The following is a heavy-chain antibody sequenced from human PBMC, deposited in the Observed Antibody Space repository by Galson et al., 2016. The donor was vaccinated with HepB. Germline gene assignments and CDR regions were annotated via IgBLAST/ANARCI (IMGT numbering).Heavy chain of an antibody. J-gene: IGHJ4*02. Sequence: SVKVSCKASGYSFIAFYIHWVRQAPGQGLEWMGWIYPNNGDTSYSQKFQGRVTMTRDTSINTAYMEFSRLTSDDTAVYYCAVGSDCWGRGTLITVSS. CDR3: AVGSDC. V-gene: IGHV1-2*02. CDR2: IYPNNGDT. D-gene: IGHD1-26*01. CDR1: GYSFIAFY.